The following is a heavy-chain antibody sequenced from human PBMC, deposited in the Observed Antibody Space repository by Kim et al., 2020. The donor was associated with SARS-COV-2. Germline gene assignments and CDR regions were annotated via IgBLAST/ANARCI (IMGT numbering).Heavy chain of an antibody. CDR2: ITSVGAT. CDR1: GFSVTNTW. Sequence: LSLTCAASGFSVTNTWMNWVRQAPGKGLEWVGRITSVGATHFAAPVKGRFTISRDDSKNTLYLQMDSLETEDTGVYYCSWGVGIAGPGNYFDYWGQG. D-gene: IGHD6-13*01. CDR3: SWGVGIAGPGNYFDY. V-gene: IGHV3-15*01. J-gene: IGHJ4*02.